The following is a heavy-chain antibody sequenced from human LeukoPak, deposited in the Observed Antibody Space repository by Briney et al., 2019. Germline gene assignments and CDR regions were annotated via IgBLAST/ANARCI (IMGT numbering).Heavy chain of an antibody. D-gene: IGHD2-8*02. Sequence: KASETLSLTCAVYGGSFSGYYWSWIRQPPGKGLEWIGEINHSGSTNYNPSLKSRVTISVDTSKNQFSLKLSSVTAADTAVYYCASGWSNDAFDIWGQGTMVTVSS. J-gene: IGHJ3*02. CDR3: ASGWSNDAFDI. V-gene: IGHV4-34*01. CDR2: INHSGST. CDR1: GGSFSGYY.